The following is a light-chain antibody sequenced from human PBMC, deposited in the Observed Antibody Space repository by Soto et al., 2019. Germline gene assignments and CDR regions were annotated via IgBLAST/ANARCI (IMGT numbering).Light chain of an antibody. CDR3: QQYSNWPPCT. CDR2: DTS. Sequence: MTQSPCTLSASLGDRATLSCRASQSVSSHLAWYQQKPGKAPRLLIYDTSSRATGIPSRFRGSGTGTEITFTISILQSEDFAVAYYQQYSNWPPCTFGQGTRVEIK. V-gene: IGKV3D-15*03. J-gene: IGKJ5*01. CDR1: QSVSSH.